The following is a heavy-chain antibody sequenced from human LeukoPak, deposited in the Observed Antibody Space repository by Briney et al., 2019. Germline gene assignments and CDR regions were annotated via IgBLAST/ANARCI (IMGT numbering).Heavy chain of an antibody. V-gene: IGHV1-2*04. J-gene: IGHJ5*02. CDR3: ARGDDILTGYYLSGWFDP. CDR2: INPNSGGT. D-gene: IGHD3-9*01. CDR1: GYTFTGYY. Sequence: ASVKVSCKASGYTFTGYYMHWVRQAPGQGLEWMGWINPNSGGTNYAQKFQGWVTMTRDTSISTAYMELSRLRSDDTAVYYCARGDDILTGYYLSGWFDPWGQGTLVTVSS.